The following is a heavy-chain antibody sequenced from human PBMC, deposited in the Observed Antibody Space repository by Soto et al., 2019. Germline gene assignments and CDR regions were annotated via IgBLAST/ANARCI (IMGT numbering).Heavy chain of an antibody. D-gene: IGHD2-21*02. CDR1: GFSLSSIGEG. Sequence: QITLKESGPTLVKPTQTLTLTCTFPGFSLSSIGEGVGWIRQPPGKALEWLALIYWDDDKRYSPSLKSRLTITKDTSKNQVVPTMTNMDPVDTATYSCVQSRCGGDCLQSYSSHSYYGLDVWGQGTTVTVSS. J-gene: IGHJ6*02. CDR3: VQSRCGGDCLQSYSSHSYYGLDV. CDR2: IYWDDDK. V-gene: IGHV2-5*02.